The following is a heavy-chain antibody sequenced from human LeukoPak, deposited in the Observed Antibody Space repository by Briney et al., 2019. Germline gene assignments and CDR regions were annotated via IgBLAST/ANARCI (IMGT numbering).Heavy chain of an antibody. V-gene: IGHV4-4*08. CDR3: AINSLGDSSGYDY. CDR2: SHASGST. CDR1: GASITSYY. Sequence: SETLSLTCSVSGASITSYYWTWIRQSPGKGLEWIGYSHASGSTRYNPSLESRLSMSVDTSKNQVSLTLTSVTAADTAVYYCAINSLGDSSGYDYWGQGTLVTVSS. J-gene: IGHJ4*02. D-gene: IGHD3-22*01.